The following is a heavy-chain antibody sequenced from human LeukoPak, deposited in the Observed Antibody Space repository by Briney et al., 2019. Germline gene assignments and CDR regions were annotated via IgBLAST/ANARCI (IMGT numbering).Heavy chain of an antibody. CDR1: GFTFSSYA. CDR2: ISGSGGST. Sequence: PGGSLRLSCAASGFTFSSYAMSWVRQAPGKGLEWVSAISGSGGSTYYADSVKGRFTISRDNSKNTLYLQMNSLRAEDTAVYYCARDQFFFRHSSGYYFGDAFDIWGQGTMVTVSS. J-gene: IGHJ3*02. D-gene: IGHD3-22*01. CDR3: ARDQFFFRHSSGYYFGDAFDI. V-gene: IGHV3-23*01.